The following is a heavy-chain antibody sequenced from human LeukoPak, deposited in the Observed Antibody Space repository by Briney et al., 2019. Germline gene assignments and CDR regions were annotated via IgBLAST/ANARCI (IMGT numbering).Heavy chain of an antibody. CDR2: FSTSGIA. J-gene: IGHJ4*02. Sequence: KPSETLSFTCTVSGGSISTYYWTWIRQPAGKGLEWIGRFSTSGIANYNPSLKSRVTMSVDTSKNQFFLKLNSVTAADTAVYYCMRDGPSWGLLWGQGALVTVSS. CDR3: MRDGPSWGLL. CDR1: GGSISTYY. V-gene: IGHV4-4*07. D-gene: IGHD7-27*01.